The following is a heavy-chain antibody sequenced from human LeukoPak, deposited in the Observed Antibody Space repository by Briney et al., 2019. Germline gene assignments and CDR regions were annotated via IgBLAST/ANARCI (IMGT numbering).Heavy chain of an antibody. D-gene: IGHD3-22*01. Sequence: SETLSLTCTVSGGSISSYYWSWIRQPPGKGVEWIGYIYYSGSTNYNPSLKSRVTISVDTSKNQFSLKLSSVTAADTAVYYCARGPYDSSGYYSDYWGQGTLVTVSS. CDR2: IYYSGST. CDR3: ARGPYDSSGYYSDY. J-gene: IGHJ4*02. CDR1: GGSISSYY. V-gene: IGHV4-59*01.